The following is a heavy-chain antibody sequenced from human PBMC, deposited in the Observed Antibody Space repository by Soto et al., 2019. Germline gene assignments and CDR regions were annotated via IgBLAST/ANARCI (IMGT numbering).Heavy chain of an antibody. D-gene: IGHD6-13*01. CDR2: IGWNSGSI. CDR1: GFTFDDYA. CDR3: TKDLGSSLYYYGMDV. J-gene: IGHJ6*02. Sequence: PGGSLRLSCAASGFTFDDYAMHWVRQAPGKGLEWVSSIGWNSGSIGYADSVKGRFTISRDNAKNSLYLQMNSLRAEDTALYYCTKDLGSSLYYYGMDVWGQGTTVTVSS. V-gene: IGHV3-9*01.